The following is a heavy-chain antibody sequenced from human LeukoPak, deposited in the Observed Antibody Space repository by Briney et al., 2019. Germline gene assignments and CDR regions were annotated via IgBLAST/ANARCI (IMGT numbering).Heavy chain of an antibody. CDR3: ARYQVVITTFDY. CDR1: GFTFSSYW. CDR2: IKQDGSEK. J-gene: IGHJ4*02. V-gene: IGHV3-7*01. D-gene: IGHD3-22*01. Sequence: GGALRLSCAASGFTFSSYWMSWVRQAPGEGLEWVANIKQDGSEKYYVDSVKGRFTISRDNAKNSLYLQMNSLRAEDTAVYYCARYQVVITTFDYWGQGTLVTVSS.